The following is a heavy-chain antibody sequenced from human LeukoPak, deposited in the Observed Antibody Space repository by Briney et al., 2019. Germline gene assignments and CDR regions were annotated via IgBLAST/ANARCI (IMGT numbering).Heavy chain of an antibody. D-gene: IGHD3-3*01. CDR2: MNPNSGNT. Sequence: RASVKVSCKASRYTFTSYDISWVRQATGQGLEWMGWMNPNSGNTGYAQKFQGRVTMTRNTSISTAYMELSSLRSEDTAVYYCARRNFWSGYSVYYYYGMDVWGQGTTVTVSS. J-gene: IGHJ6*02. CDR1: RYTFTSYD. V-gene: IGHV1-8*01. CDR3: ARRNFWSGYSVYYYYGMDV.